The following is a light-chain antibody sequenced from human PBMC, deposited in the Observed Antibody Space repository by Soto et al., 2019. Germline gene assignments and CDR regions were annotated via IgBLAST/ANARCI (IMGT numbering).Light chain of an antibody. Sequence: LTQPASVPGSPGQSIAISCTGTRSDVGAYNYVSWYQQHPGKAPKLMISEVTNRPSGVSDRFSGSKSGNTASLTISGLQAEDEADYYCSSFTSRFTFVFGTGTKVTVL. CDR2: EVT. CDR3: SSFTSRFTFV. J-gene: IGLJ1*01. CDR1: RSDVGAYNY. V-gene: IGLV2-14*01.